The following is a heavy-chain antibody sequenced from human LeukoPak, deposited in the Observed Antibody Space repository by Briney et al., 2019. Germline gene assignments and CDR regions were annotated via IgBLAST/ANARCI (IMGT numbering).Heavy chain of an antibody. J-gene: IGHJ4*02. CDR2: MNPNSGNT. V-gene: IGHV1-8*01. Sequence: ASVKVSCEASGYTFTSYDINWVRQATGQGLEWMGWMNPNSGNTGYAQKFQGRVTMTRNTSISTAYMELSSLRSEDTAVYYCARDHGMATILAKSNHFDFWGQGTLVTVSS. CDR3: ARDHGMATILAKSNHFDF. D-gene: IGHD5-24*01. CDR1: GYTFTSYD.